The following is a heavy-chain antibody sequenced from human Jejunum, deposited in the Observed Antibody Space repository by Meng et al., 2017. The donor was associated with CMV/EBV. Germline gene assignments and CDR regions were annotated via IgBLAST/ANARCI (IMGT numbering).Heavy chain of an antibody. J-gene: IGHJ4*02. V-gene: IGHV4-61*01. CDR3: ARFFDH. CDR1: GYSVSNYHNY. CDR2: IYSDGRT. Sequence: LSLPCTVSGYSVSNYHNYWTWIRQPPGKGLEWIGYIYSDGRTNYNPSLKSRITISVDTSKNQFSLKLSSVTAADTAVYYCARFFDHWGQGTLVTVSS.